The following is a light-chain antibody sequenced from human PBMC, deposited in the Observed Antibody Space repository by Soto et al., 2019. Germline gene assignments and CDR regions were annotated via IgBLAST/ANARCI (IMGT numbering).Light chain of an antibody. CDR1: SSDVGGYIY. CDR2: EVS. J-gene: IGLJ3*02. Sequence: QSALTQPASVSGSPGQSITISCTGTSSDVGGYIYVSWYQQHPGKAPKLMIYEVSDRPSGVSSRFSGSKSGNTASLTISGLQAEDEADYYCSSYTSSSTRVFGGGTKLTVL. V-gene: IGLV2-14*01. CDR3: SSYTSSSTRV.